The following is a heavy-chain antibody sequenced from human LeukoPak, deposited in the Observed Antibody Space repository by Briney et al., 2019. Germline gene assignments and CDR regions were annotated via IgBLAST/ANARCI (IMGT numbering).Heavy chain of an antibody. CDR1: GFNFGSYG. D-gene: IGHD6-19*01. V-gene: IGHV3-30*03. Sequence: GGSLRLSCAASGFNFGSYGMHWVRQAPGKGLEWVAIISYDGSNKYYADSVKGRFTISRDNSKNTLYLQMSSLRAEDTAVYYCVTHHREGVTGREYFQHWGQGTLVTVSS. CDR2: ISYDGSNK. J-gene: IGHJ1*01. CDR3: VTHHREGVTGREYFQH.